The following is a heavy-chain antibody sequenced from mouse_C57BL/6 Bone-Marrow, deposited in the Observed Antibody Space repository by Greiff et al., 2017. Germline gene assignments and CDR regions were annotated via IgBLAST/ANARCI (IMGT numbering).Heavy chain of an antibody. Sequence: DVMLVESGGGLVQPGGSLKLSCAASGFTFSDYYMYWVRQTPETRLEWVAYISNGGGSTYYPDTVKGRFTISRDNAKNTLYLQMSRLKSEDTAMYYCARQGGVITTVGAGGFAYWGQGTLVTVSA. D-gene: IGHD1-1*01. CDR3: ARQGGVITTVGAGGFAY. V-gene: IGHV5-12*01. CDR1: GFTFSDYY. CDR2: ISNGGGST. J-gene: IGHJ3*01.